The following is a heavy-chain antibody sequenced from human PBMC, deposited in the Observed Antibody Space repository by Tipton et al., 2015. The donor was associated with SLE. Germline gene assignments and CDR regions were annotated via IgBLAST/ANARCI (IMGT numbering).Heavy chain of an antibody. D-gene: IGHD1-20*01. J-gene: IGHJ4*02. CDR1: GGSINPFY. CDR3: ARGDRTVVTGFDY. Sequence: LRLSCNVSGGSINPFYWNWIRQPAGKGLEWIGRVHSSGNTNYNPSFQSRVTMSADTSKNHFSLRLTSVTAADTAVYYCARGDRTVVTGFDYWGPGRLVTVSS. CDR2: VHSSGNT. V-gene: IGHV4-4*07.